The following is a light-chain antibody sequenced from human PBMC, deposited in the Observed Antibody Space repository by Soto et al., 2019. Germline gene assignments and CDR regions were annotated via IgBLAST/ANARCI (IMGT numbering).Light chain of an antibody. Sequence: QSVLTQPPSVSGAPGQRVTISCTGSSSNIGAGYDVHWYQQLPGTAPKLLIYGNSKRPSGVPDRFSGSKSGTSASLAITGLQAEDEADYYCQSYDSRRSGVVFGGGTKLTVL. J-gene: IGLJ2*01. V-gene: IGLV1-40*01. CDR3: QSYDSRRSGVV. CDR1: SSNIGAGYD. CDR2: GNS.